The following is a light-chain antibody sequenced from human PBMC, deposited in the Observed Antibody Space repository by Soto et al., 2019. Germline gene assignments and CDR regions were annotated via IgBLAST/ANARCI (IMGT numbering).Light chain of an antibody. Sequence: QSVLTQPPSASGTPGQRVTFSCSGSSSNIGINTVNWYQQPPGTAPQLLISDNHRRPSGAPDRFSGSKSGTSASLAISGLQSEDEATYFCAAWDVSLKGFVFGTGTKVTVL. CDR3: AAWDVSLKGFV. CDR2: DNH. J-gene: IGLJ1*01. V-gene: IGLV1-44*01. CDR1: SSNIGINT.